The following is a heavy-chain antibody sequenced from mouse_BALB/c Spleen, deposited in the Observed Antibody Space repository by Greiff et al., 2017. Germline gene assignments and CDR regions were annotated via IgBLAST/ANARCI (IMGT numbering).Heavy chain of an antibody. V-gene: IGHV2-6-2*01. CDR3: AIQGYYAMDY. CDR1: GFSLTSYG. Sequence: VMLVESGPDLVAPSQSLSIPCTVSGFSLTSYGVHWVRQPPGKGLEWLVVIWSDGSTTYNSAIQARLSIIKDNSKSQVFLKMNSLQNDDTAMYYCAIQGYYAMDYWGQGTSVTVSS. CDR2: IWSDGST. J-gene: IGHJ4*01.